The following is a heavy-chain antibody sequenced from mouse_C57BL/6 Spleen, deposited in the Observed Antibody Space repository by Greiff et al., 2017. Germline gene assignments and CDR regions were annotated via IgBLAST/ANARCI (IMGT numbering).Heavy chain of an antibody. J-gene: IGHJ4*01. D-gene: IGHD1-1*01. CDR1: GYTFTSYG. CDR2: IHPNSGST. CDR3: ASTTVVDAMDY. V-gene: IGHV1-64*01. Sequence: VQPQQLGAEREKPGASVKLSCKASGYTFTSYGRHWVKQRPGQGLEWIGMIHPNSGSTNYNEKFKSKATLTVDKSSSTAYMQLSSLTSEDSAVYYCASTTVVDAMDYWGQGTSVTVSS.